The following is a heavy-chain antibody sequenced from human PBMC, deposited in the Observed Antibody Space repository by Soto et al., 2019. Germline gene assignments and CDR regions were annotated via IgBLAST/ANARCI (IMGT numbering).Heavy chain of an antibody. Sequence: ASVKVSCKASGYTFTSYGISWVRQAPGQGLEWMGWISAYNGNTNYAQKLQGRVTMTTDTSTSTAYMELRSLRSDDTAVYYCARVPEGYSSLSHFDYLGQGTLVTVSS. J-gene: IGHJ4*01. CDR3: ARVPEGYSSLSHFDY. CDR2: ISAYNGNT. CDR1: GYTFTSYG. V-gene: IGHV1-18*01. D-gene: IGHD6-6*01.